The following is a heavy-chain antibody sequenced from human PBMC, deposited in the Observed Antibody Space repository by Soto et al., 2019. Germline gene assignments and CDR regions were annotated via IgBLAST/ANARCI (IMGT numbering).Heavy chain of an antibody. Sequence: GSGPYAGEPTQTLTLTCTLSGISFTTGGLGVGWVRQPPGKALECLALIFWNDEKRYSPSLKSRLTITKDTSKNPVFLRVSSMDPADTATYYCAHRPGSRGSFDYWGQGSLVTVSS. CDR1: GISFTTGGLG. CDR3: AHRPGSRGSFDY. V-gene: IGHV2-5*01. CDR2: IFWNDEK. J-gene: IGHJ4*02. D-gene: IGHD6-25*01.